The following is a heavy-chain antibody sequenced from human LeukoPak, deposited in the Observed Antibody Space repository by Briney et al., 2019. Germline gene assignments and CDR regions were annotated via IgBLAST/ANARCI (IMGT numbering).Heavy chain of an antibody. V-gene: IGHV1-18*01. J-gene: IGHJ3*02. Sequence: ASVKVSCKASGYTFTSYGVSWVRQAPGQGLEWMEWISTYTGNTNYAQKLQGRVTMTTDTSTSTAYMELRSLRSDDTAVYYCARNYYGSGSYPWDIWGQGTMVTVSS. CDR2: ISTYTGNT. CDR1: GYTFTSYG. D-gene: IGHD3-10*01. CDR3: ARNYYGSGSYPWDI.